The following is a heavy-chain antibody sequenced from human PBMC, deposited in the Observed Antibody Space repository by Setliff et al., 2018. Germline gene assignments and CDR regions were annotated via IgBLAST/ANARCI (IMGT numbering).Heavy chain of an antibody. J-gene: IGHJ3*02. Sequence: LSLTCTVSGDSISNYYWSWIRQPPGKGLEWIGYIHGRGSTNYNPSLKSRVTISVDTSNNQFSLNLNSVSAADTAVYYCAKIKPGGGSFDIWGQGTMVTDSS. D-gene: IGHD3-10*01. CDR1: GDSISNYY. CDR3: AKIKPGGGSFDI. CDR2: IHGRGST. V-gene: IGHV4-59*08.